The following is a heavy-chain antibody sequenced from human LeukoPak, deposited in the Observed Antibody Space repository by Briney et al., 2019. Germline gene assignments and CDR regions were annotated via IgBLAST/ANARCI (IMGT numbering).Heavy chain of an antibody. D-gene: IGHD3-22*01. CDR2: IYYSGST. Sequence: SETLSLTCTVSGGSISSYYWSWIRQPPGKGLEWIGYIYYSGSTNYNPSLKSRVTISVDTSKNQFSLKLSSVTAADTAVYYCARGNWDYYDSSGWNLDYWGQGTLVTVSS. CDR1: GGSISSYY. V-gene: IGHV4-59*01. J-gene: IGHJ4*02. CDR3: ARGNWDYYDSSGWNLDY.